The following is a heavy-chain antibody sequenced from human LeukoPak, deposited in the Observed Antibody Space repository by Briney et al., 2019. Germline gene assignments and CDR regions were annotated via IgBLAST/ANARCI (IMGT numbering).Heavy chain of an antibody. D-gene: IGHD2-2*01. Sequence: GASVKVSCKASGYTFTIYGISWVRQAPGQGLEWMGWISAYNGNTNYAQKLQGRATMTTDTSTSTAYMELRSLRSDDTAVYYCARCPPGTSCYHFDYWGQGTLVTVSS. CDR3: ARCPPGTSCYHFDY. CDR1: GYTFTIYG. J-gene: IGHJ4*02. V-gene: IGHV1-18*01. CDR2: ISAYNGNT.